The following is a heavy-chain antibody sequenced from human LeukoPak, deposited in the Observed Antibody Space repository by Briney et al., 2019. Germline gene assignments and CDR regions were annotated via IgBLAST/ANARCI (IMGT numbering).Heavy chain of an antibody. CDR2: IKQDGSEK. D-gene: IGHD3-9*01. Sequence: GGSLRLSCAASGFTFNTYWMTWVRQAPGKGLEWVANIKQDGSEKDYVESVKGRFTISRDNAKNSLYLQMNSLRAEDTAVYYCARGGFDWRFLFDPWGQGTLVTVSS. CDR1: GFTFNTYW. CDR3: ARGGFDWRFLFDP. J-gene: IGHJ5*02. V-gene: IGHV3-7*04.